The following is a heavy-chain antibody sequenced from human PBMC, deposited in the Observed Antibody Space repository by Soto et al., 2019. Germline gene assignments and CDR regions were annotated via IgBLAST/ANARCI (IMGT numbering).Heavy chain of an antibody. CDR3: AKSPCSGGSCYPYYYYGMDV. V-gene: IGHV3-23*01. J-gene: IGHJ6*02. D-gene: IGHD2-15*01. Sequence: GGSLRLSCAASGFTFSSYAMSWVRQAPGKGLEWVSAISGSGGSTYYADSVKGRFTISRDNSKNTLYLQMNSRRAEDTAVYYCAKSPCSGGSCYPYYYYGMDVWGQGTTVTVSS. CDR2: ISGSGGST. CDR1: GFTFSSYA.